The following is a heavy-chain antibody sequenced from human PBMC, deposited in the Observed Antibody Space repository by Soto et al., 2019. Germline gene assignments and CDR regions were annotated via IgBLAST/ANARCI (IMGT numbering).Heavy chain of an antibody. CDR1: GGAFSSKS. D-gene: IGHD2-8*02. Sequence: QVQLVQSEAEVKRPGSSMKVSCTASGGAFSSKSLNWVRQAPGQGLEWMGGIIPLFTTPMYAQKFQGRVTVNADDSTRSSYLELSSLRADDTDVYYCARPSRTGPTCYTFYFDPWGQGTLVTVSS. V-gene: IGHV1-69*01. CDR2: IIPLFTTP. CDR3: ARPSRTGPTCYTFYFDP. J-gene: IGHJ4*02.